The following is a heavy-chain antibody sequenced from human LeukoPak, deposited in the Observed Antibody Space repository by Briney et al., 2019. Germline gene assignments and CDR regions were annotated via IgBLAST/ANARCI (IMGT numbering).Heavy chain of an antibody. CDR2: IIPIFGTA. CDR3: ARVPWDSSGYYFDY. CDR1: GGTFSSYA. V-gene: IGHV1-69*01. Sequence: SVNVSFKASGGTFSSYAISWVRQAPGQGLEWMGGIIPIFGTANYAQKFRGRVTITADESTSTAYMELSSLRSEDTAVYYCARVPWDSSGYYFDYWGQGTLVTVSS. D-gene: IGHD3-22*01. J-gene: IGHJ4*02.